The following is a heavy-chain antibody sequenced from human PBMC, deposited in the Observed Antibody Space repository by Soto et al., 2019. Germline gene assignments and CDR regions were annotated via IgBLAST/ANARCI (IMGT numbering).Heavy chain of an antibody. CDR3: ARAGGNDFWSGIRYFYYYYYMDV. CDR1: GLTFTKYW. Sequence: SLSLDCAAYGLTFTKYWMHLVRQAPGKRLVWVSRINSDGSSTSYADSVKGRFTISRDNAKNTLYLQMNSLRAEDTAVYYCARAGGNDFWSGIRYFYYYYYMDVWGKGTTVTVSS. CDR2: INSDGSST. J-gene: IGHJ6*03. V-gene: IGHV3-74*01. D-gene: IGHD3-3*01.